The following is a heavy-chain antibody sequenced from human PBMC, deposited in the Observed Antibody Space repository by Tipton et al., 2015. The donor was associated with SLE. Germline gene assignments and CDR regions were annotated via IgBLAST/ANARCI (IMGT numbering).Heavy chain of an antibody. D-gene: IGHD3-16*01. CDR3: ARGEEFIEGGGVDI. V-gene: IGHV4-61*09. Sequence: TLSLTCTVSGASISSGSYLWSWIRQPAGKGLEWVGHIYTSGRTKYNSSLESRVNISVDTSKNQFSLKLNSVTAGDTAVYHCARGEEFIEGGGVDIWGRGTMVTVSS. CDR1: GASISSGSYL. CDR2: IYTSGRT. J-gene: IGHJ3*02.